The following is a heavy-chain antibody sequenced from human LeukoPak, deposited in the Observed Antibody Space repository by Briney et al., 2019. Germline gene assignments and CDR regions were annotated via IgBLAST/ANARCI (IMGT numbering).Heavy chain of an antibody. V-gene: IGHV3-53*01. Sequence: PGGSLRLSCAASGFTVSSNYMSWVRQAPGKGLEWVSVIYSGGSTYYADSVEGRFTISRDNSKNTLYLQMNSLRAEDTAVYYCAGETGGSYLYYYYYMDVWGKGTTVTASS. D-gene: IGHD1-26*01. CDR3: AGETGGSYLYYYYYMDV. J-gene: IGHJ6*03. CDR2: IYSGGST. CDR1: GFTVSSNY.